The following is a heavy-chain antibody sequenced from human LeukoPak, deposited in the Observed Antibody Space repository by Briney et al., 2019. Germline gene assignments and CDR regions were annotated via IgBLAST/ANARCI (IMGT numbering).Heavy chain of an antibody. CDR3: ARDSAGSDY. CDR2: VKQDGSEK. V-gene: IGHV3-7*01. J-gene: IGHJ4*02. D-gene: IGHD6-13*01. Sequence: GGSLRLSCAASGFTFSTYWMSWVRQAPGKGLEWVANVKQDGSEKYYVDSVKGRFTLSRDNAKNSLYLQMNSLRAEDTAMYYCARDSAGSDYWGQGTLVTVSS. CDR1: GFTFSTYW.